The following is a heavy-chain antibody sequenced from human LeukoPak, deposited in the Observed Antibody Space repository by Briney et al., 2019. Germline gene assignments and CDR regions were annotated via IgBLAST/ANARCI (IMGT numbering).Heavy chain of an antibody. CDR1: GGTFSSYA. V-gene: IGHV1-69*13. CDR3: ARVGLDKTMYSSSSDYYYYGMDV. J-gene: IGHJ6*02. D-gene: IGHD6-6*01. CDR2: IIPIFGTA. Sequence: SVKVSCKASGGTFSSYAISWVRQAPGRGLEWMGGIIPIFGTANYAQKFQGRVTITADESTSTAYMELSSLRSEDTAVYYCARVGLDKTMYSSSSDYYYYGMDVWGQGTTVTVSS.